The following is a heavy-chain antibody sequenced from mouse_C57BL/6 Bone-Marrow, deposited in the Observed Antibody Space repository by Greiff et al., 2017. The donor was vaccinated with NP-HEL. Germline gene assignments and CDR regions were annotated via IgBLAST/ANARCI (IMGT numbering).Heavy chain of an antibody. CDR3: ARVGIYYGSTFDY. CDR1: GYSITSGYY. J-gene: IGHJ2*01. CDR2: ISYDGSN. V-gene: IGHV3-6*01. Sequence: EVQLQESGPGLVKPSQSLSLTCSVTGYSITSGYYWNWIRQFPGNRLEWMGYISYDGSNNYNPSLKNRISITRDTSKNQFFLKLNSVTTEDTATYYCARVGIYYGSTFDYWGQGTTLTVSS. D-gene: IGHD1-1*01.